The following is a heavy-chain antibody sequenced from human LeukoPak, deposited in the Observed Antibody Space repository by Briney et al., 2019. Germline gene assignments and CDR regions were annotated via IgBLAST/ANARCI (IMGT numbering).Heavy chain of an antibody. V-gene: IGHV1-69*04. Sequence: GASVKVSCKASGYTFTSYGISWVRQAPGQGLEWMGRIIPILGIANYAQKFQGRVTITADKSTSTAYMELSSLRSEDTAVYYCARARGISLLPLDYWGQGTLVTVSS. J-gene: IGHJ4*02. CDR3: ARARGISLLPLDY. D-gene: IGHD3-3*02. CDR2: IIPILGIA. CDR1: GYTFTSYG.